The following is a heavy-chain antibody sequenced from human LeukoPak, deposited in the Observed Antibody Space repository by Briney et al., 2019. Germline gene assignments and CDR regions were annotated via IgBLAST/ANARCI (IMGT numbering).Heavy chain of an antibody. V-gene: IGHV2-5*01. CDR2: IYWNDDK. Sequence: SGPTLVKPTQTLTLTCTFSVFSLSTSGVGVGWIRQPPGKALEWLALIYWNDDKRYSPSLKSRLTITKDTSKNQVVLTMTNMDPVDTATYYCAHSTYYYDSSGYHFDYWGQGTLVTVSS. CDR3: AHSTYYYDSSGYHFDY. J-gene: IGHJ4*02. D-gene: IGHD3-22*01. CDR1: VFSLSTSGVG.